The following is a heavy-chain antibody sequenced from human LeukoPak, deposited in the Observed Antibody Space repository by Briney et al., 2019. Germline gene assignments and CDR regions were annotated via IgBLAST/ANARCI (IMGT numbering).Heavy chain of an antibody. Sequence: ASVKVSCKASGYTFTSYYMHWVRQAPGQGLEWMGIINPSGGSTSYAQKFQGRVTMTRDTSTSTVYMELSSLRSEDTAVYYCARVGEVGYCSGGSCYSWGQGTLVTVSS. J-gene: IGHJ4*02. V-gene: IGHV1-46*01. CDR3: ARVGEVGYCSGGSCYS. D-gene: IGHD2-15*01. CDR1: GYTFTSYY. CDR2: INPSGGST.